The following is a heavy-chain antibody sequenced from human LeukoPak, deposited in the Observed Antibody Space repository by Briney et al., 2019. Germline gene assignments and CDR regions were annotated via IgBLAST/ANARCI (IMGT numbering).Heavy chain of an antibody. CDR1: GFTFSRYA. Sequence: PGRSLRLSCAASGFTFSRYAMHWVRQAPGKGLEWVAVKSYDGSNEYYADSVKGRFTISRDSSENTLYLQMNSLRVEDTAVYYCARVGYYSSGPFSYFDYWGQGTLVTVSS. D-gene: IGHD3-10*01. V-gene: IGHV3-30-3*01. CDR2: KSYDGSNE. J-gene: IGHJ4*02. CDR3: ARVGYYSSGPFSYFDY.